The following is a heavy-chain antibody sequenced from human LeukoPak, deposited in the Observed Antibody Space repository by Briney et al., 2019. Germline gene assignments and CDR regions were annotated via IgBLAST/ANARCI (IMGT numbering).Heavy chain of an antibody. CDR1: GYNFPTYW. Sequence: GESLKISCKSSGYNFPTYWSAWVRQLPGKGLKWMGIIYPGDSDVTYSPAFQAHVTISADTPPNPPSLQWSSLQASDRALFFCATPVVARSVTIYPWGWSYPSGEGTLVVASS. CDR3: ATPVVARSVTIYPWGWSYP. CDR2: IYPGDSDV. J-gene: IGHJ5*02. D-gene: IGHD3-3*02. V-gene: IGHV5-51*01.